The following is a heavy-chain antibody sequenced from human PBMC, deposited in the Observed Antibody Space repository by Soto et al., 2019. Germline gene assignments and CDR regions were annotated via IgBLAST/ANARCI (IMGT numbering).Heavy chain of an antibody. V-gene: IGHV3-7*01. CDR3: SPSLDY. CDR2: INQDGSEK. Sequence: EVQLMESGGGLVQPGGSLRLSCAASGFTFSTYWMDWVRQTPGKGLEWVANINQDGSEKNYVDSVKGRFTISRDNAKNSLYLQMSSLTAEDSALYYCSPSLDYWGQGTLVTVSS. CDR1: GFTFSTYW. J-gene: IGHJ4*02.